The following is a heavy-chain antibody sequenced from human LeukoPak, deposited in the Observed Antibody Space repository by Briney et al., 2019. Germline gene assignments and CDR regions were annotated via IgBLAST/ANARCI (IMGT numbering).Heavy chain of an antibody. D-gene: IGHD3-9*01. Sequence: PGRSLRLSCAASGFTFDDIAMQWVRQAPGEGQEWVSAISWNSGSIGFADSVKGRFTISRDNAKNSLYLQMNSLRAEDTAVYYCVKGEAVRHFDWLLYDWGQGTLVTVSS. CDR1: GFTFDDIA. CDR2: ISWNSGSI. J-gene: IGHJ4*02. V-gene: IGHV3-9*01. CDR3: VKGEAVRHFDWLLYD.